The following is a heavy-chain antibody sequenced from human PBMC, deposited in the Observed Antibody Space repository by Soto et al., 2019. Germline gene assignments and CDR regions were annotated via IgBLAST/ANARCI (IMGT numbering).Heavy chain of an antibody. Sequence: PSETLSLTCTVSGGSISSGGYYWSWIRQHPGKGLEWIGYIYYSGSTYYNPSLKSRVTISVDTSKNQFSLKLSSVTAADTAVYYCARGAADGLPHYYYYYGMEVWGQGTTVTVS. J-gene: IGHJ6*02. V-gene: IGHV4-31*03. CDR1: GGSISSGGYY. CDR3: ARGAADGLPHYYYYYGMEV. D-gene: IGHD6-13*01. CDR2: IYYSGST.